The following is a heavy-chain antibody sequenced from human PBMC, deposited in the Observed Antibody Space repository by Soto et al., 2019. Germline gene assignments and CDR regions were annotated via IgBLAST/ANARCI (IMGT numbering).Heavy chain of an antibody. Sequence: GASVKVSCKASGGTFSSYAISWVRQAPGQGLEWMGGIIPIFGTANYAQKFQGRVTITADESTSTAYMELSSLRSEDTAVYHCARGVFGVVTWFDPWGQGTLVTVSS. CDR1: GGTFSSYA. CDR2: IIPIFGTA. V-gene: IGHV1-69*13. CDR3: ARGVFGVVTWFDP. J-gene: IGHJ5*02. D-gene: IGHD3-3*01.